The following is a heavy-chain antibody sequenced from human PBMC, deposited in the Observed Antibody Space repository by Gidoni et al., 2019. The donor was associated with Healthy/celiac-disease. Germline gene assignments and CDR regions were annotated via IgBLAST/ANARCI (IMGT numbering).Heavy chain of an antibody. CDR1: GFPFSSDA. CDR2: ISGSGGST. D-gene: IGHD2-8*01. J-gene: IGHJ6*02. CDR3: AKFDCTNGVCHLYGMDV. V-gene: IGHV3-23*01. Sequence: EVQLLESGGGLLQPGGSLRLSCAASGFPFSSDAMSWVRQAPVKGLAWVSAISGSGGSTYYADSVKGRFTISRDNSKNTLYLQMNSRRAEDTAVYCCAKFDCTNGVCHLYGMDVWGQGTTVTVSS.